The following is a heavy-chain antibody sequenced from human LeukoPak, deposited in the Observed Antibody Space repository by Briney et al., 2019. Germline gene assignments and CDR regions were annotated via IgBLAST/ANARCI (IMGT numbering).Heavy chain of an antibody. J-gene: IGHJ6*03. V-gene: IGHV3-9*03. CDR3: AKARGQNYYYYYMDV. CDR2: ISWNSGSI. CDR1: GFTFDDYA. Sequence: GGSLRLSCAASGFTFDDYAMHWVRQAPGKGLEWVSGISWNSGSIGYEDSVKGRFTISRDNAKNSLYLQMNSLRAEDMALYYCAKARGQNYYYYYMDVWGKGTTVTVSS.